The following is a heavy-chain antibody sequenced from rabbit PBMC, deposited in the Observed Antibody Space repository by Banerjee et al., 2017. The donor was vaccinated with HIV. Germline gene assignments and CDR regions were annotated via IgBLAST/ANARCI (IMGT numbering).Heavy chain of an antibody. D-gene: IGHD4-2*01. CDR3: ARDPDSRGIWFNF. J-gene: IGHJ6*01. CDR1: GFSFSSYYH. Sequence: QEQLVESGGGLVKPGASLTLTCTASGFSFSSYYHMCWVRQAPGKGLELIACIYAGDGSTYYASWAKGRFTISKSSSTTVTLQVTSLTAADTATYFCARDPDSRGIWFNFWGPGTLVTVS. V-gene: IGHV1S45*01. CDR2: IYAGDGST.